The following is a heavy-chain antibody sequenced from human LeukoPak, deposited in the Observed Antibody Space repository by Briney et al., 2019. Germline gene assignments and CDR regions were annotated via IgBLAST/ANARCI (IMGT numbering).Heavy chain of an antibody. J-gene: IGHJ3*02. CDR3: ARYCSSTSCYISAFDI. CDR1: GGSISSGGYY. CDR2: IYYSGST. V-gene: IGHV4-31*03. Sequence: SQTLSLTCTVSGGSISSGGYYWSWIRQHPGKGLEWIGHIYYSGSTYYNPSLKSRVTISVDTSKNQFSLKLSSVTAADTAVYYCARYCSSTSCYISAFDIWGQGTMVTVSS. D-gene: IGHD2-2*02.